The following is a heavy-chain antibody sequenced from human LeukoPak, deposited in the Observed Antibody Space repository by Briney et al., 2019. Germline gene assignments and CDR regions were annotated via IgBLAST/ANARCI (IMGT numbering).Heavy chain of an antibody. Sequence: GASVKVSRKASGYTFTGYYMHWVRQAPGEGLEWMGWINPNSGGTKYAQKFQGRVTMTRDTSINTAYMEVRRLTSDDTAVYYCARERGTLAVAGDAVDIWGQGTMVTVSS. CDR2: INPNSGGT. CDR1: GYTFTGYY. J-gene: IGHJ3*02. CDR3: ARERGTLAVAGDAVDI. D-gene: IGHD6-19*01. V-gene: IGHV1-2*02.